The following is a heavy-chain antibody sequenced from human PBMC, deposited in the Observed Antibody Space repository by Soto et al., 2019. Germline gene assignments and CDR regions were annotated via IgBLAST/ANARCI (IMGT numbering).Heavy chain of an antibody. Sequence: EVQLVESGGGLVQPGGSLRLSCAASGFVFSTYSMNWVRQAPGKGLEWVSYISSSSSTIYYADSVQGRFTISRDNAKNSLYLQVNTLRDEDTAVYYCARPAGRVDYFDYWGQGTLVTVSS. V-gene: IGHV3-48*02. CDR2: ISSSSSTI. CDR3: ARPAGRVDYFDY. J-gene: IGHJ4*02. CDR1: GFVFSTYS. D-gene: IGHD2-15*01.